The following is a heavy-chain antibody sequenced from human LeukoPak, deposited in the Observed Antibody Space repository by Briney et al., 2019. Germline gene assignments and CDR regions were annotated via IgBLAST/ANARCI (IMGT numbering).Heavy chain of an antibody. CDR1: GYTFTSYG. V-gene: IGHV1-18*01. D-gene: IGHD6-13*01. Sequence: ASVKVSCKASGYTFTSYGISWVRQAPRQRLEWMGWIIAYNGNTNYAKKLQGRVTMTTDTSTSTAYMELRSLRCDDTAVYYCARDWGNIAAAGTAWFDPWGQGTLVTVSS. CDR3: ARDWGNIAAAGTAWFDP. CDR2: IIAYNGNT. J-gene: IGHJ5*02.